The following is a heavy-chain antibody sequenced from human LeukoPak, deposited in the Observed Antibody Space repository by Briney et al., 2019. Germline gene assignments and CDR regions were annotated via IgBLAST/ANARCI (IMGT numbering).Heavy chain of an antibody. CDR1: GFTFSNYW. CDR3: ARDFHVRNYDIGGYSY. V-gene: IGHV3-74*01. J-gene: IGHJ4*02. Sequence: GSLRLSCAASGFTFSNYWMHWVRQAPGKGLVWVSRINSDGSVTNYADSVKGRFTISRDNAKNSLYLQMNSLRAEDTAVYYCARDFHVRNYDIGGYSYWGQGTLVTVSS. CDR2: INSDGSVT. D-gene: IGHD3-22*01.